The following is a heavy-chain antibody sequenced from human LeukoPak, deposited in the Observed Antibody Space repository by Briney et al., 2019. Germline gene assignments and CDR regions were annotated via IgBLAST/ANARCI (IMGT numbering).Heavy chain of an antibody. V-gene: IGHV3-48*01. J-gene: IGHJ4*02. D-gene: IGHD3-10*01. CDR1: GFTLSSYS. Sequence: PGGSLRLSCAASGFTLSSYSMNWVRQAPGKGLEWVSNIGSSSSTIYYADSVKGRFTISGDNAKNSLYLQMNSLRAEDTAVYYCARANYGSGYVFDYWGQGTLVTVSS. CDR2: IGSSSSTI. CDR3: ARANYGSGYVFDY.